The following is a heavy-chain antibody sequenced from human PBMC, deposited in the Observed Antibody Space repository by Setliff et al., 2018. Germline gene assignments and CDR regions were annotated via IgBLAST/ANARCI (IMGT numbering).Heavy chain of an antibody. J-gene: IGHJ4*02. CDR2: IYHSGTT. V-gene: IGHV4-39*07. CDR3: TRAYSGSHDY. Sequence: PSETLSLTCTVSVDSISSSTYYWGWVRQPPGKGLEWIGEIYHSGTTNYNPSLKSRVTMSVDKSRNQFSLRLTSVTAADTAIYYCTRAYSGSHDYWGQGTLVTVSS. D-gene: IGHD1-26*01. CDR1: VDSISSSTYY.